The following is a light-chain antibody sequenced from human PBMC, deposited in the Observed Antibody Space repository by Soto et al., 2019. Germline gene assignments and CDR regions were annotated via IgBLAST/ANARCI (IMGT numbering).Light chain of an antibody. CDR3: TSRAVHTVL. V-gene: IGLV2-8*01. Sequence: QSALTQPPSASGSPGQPVTISCTGTSSDVGAYNDVSWYQQHPGKAPKLMIYEDNKRPSGVPDRFSGAKSGNTASLTVSGLQAEDVADYYCTSRAVHTVLFGGGTKLTVL. CDR2: EDN. J-gene: IGLJ3*02. CDR1: SSDVGAYND.